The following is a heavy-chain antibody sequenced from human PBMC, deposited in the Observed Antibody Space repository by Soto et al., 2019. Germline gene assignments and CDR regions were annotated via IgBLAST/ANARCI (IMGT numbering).Heavy chain of an antibody. D-gene: IGHD2-15*01. Sequence: SLSLSCAASGFTFSCYPMSWLRQASGKGLESAALISSDGSDTAYADSVNGRFTISRDNSRTTLFLQMNSLRAEDTAVYDCAREGPPGFGCNGTNCYSGSMDVLGQGIAVTV. CDR3: AREGPPGFGCNGTNCYSGSMDV. CDR2: ISSDGSDT. CDR1: GFTFSCYP. V-gene: IGHV3-30-3*01. J-gene: IGHJ6*01.